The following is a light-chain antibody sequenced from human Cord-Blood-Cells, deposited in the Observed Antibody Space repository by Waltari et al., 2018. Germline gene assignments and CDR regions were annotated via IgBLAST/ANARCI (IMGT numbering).Light chain of an antibody. J-gene: IGLJ3*02. CDR1: SSDVGGYNL. Sequence: QSALTQPASVSGSPGQSITISCTGTSSDVGGYNLVSWYQQHPGKAPKLMIYEVSKRPSGVSNRFSGSKSGNTASLTISGLQAEDEADYYCSSYAGSSTWVFGAGTKLTVL. V-gene: IGLV2-23*02. CDR3: SSYAGSSTWV. CDR2: EVS.